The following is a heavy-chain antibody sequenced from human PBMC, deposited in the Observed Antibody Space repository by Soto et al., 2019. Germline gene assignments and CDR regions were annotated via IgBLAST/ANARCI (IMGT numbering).Heavy chain of an antibody. D-gene: IGHD3-3*01. J-gene: IGHJ4*02. CDR2: ISGSGGST. CDR3: AKVQVGVAVDVSIFDY. V-gene: IGHV3-23*01. Sequence: GGSLRLSCAASGFTFSSYAMSWVRQAPGKGLEWVSAISGSGGSTYYADSVKGRFTISRDNSKNTLYLQMNSLRAEDTAVYYCAKVQVGVAVDVSIFDYWGQGTLVTVSS. CDR1: GFTFSSYA.